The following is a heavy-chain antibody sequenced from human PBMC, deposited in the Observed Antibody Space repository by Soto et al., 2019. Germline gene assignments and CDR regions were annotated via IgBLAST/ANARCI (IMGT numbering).Heavy chain of an antibody. D-gene: IGHD4-17*01. CDR3: ESTTAFDY. Sequence: EVQVVESGGGLVRPGGSLRLSCAASGFTVSSSYMSWVRQAPGKGLEWVSLSYSDGTTYYADSVKGRFTISRDNSKNTLYLQMNRLRAEDTAVYYCESTTAFDYWGQGTLVTVSS. CDR1: GFTVSSSY. J-gene: IGHJ4*02. V-gene: IGHV3-66*01. CDR2: SYSDGTT.